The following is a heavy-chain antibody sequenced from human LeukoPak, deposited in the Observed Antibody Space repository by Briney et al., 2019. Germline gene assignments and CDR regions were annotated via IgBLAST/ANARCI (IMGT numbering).Heavy chain of an antibody. V-gene: IGHV4-59*05. CDR2: IFVSGST. D-gene: IGHD3-10*01. J-gene: IGHJ4*02. CDR1: GDSISDYY. CDR3: ARLSRITMVPVDY. Sequence: SETLSLTCTVSGDSISDYYWSWIRQPAGKGLEWIGRIFVSGSTYYNPSLKSRVTISVDTSKNQFSLKLSSVTAADTAVYYCARLSRITMVPVDYWGQGTLVTVSS.